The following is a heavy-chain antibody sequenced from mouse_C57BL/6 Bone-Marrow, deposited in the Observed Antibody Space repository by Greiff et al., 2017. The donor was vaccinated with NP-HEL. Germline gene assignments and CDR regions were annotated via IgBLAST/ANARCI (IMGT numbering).Heavy chain of an antibody. CDR1: GYTFTEYT. Sequence: QVQLQQPGAELVKPGASVKLSCKASGYTFTEYTIHWVKQRPGQGLEWIGWIYPGSGSIKYNEKFKDKATLTVDKSSSTAYMELSRLTSEDSAVYVCARHESLYDYLWYFDVWGTGTTVTVSS. CDR2: IYPGSGSI. D-gene: IGHD2-4*01. J-gene: IGHJ1*03. V-gene: IGHV1-62-2*01. CDR3: ARHESLYDYLWYFDV.